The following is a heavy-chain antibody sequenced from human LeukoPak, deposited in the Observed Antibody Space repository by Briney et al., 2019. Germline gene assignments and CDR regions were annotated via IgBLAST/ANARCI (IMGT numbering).Heavy chain of an antibody. D-gene: IGHD2-2*01. Sequence: SETLSLTCTVSGGSISSYYWSWTRQPPGKGLEWIGYIYYSGSTNYNPSLKSRVTVSVDTSKNQFSLKLSSVTAADTAVYYCARRLECSSTSCSFDYWGQGTLVTVSS. CDR1: GGSISSYY. V-gene: IGHV4-59*12. CDR3: ARRLECSSTSCSFDY. J-gene: IGHJ4*02. CDR2: IYYSGST.